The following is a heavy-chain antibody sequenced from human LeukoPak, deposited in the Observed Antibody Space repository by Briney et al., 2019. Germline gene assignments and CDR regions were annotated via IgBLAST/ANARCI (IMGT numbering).Heavy chain of an antibody. Sequence: SETLSLTCAVYGGSFSGYYWSWIRQPPGKGLEWIGEINHSGSTNYNPSLKSRVTISVDTSKNQFSLKLSSVTAADTAVYYCARVGYSYGRYYYYYGMDVWGQGTTVTVSS. CDR2: INHSGST. CDR3: ARVGYSYGRYYYYYGMDV. J-gene: IGHJ6*02. CDR1: GGSFSGYY. V-gene: IGHV4-34*01. D-gene: IGHD5-18*01.